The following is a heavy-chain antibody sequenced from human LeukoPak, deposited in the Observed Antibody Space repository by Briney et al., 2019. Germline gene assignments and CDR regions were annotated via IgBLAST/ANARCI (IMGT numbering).Heavy chain of an antibody. CDR1: GGSVRSSTYY. D-gene: IGHD6-19*01. CDR3: ARDGGSGWYVNYYYCYMDV. Sequence: SETLSLTCTVSGGSVRSSTYYWGWIRQPPGKGLEWIGSIYYSGSTYYNLSLKSRVTLSVDTSKNQFSLKLSSVTAADTAVYYCARDGGSGWYVNYYYCYMDVWGKGTTVTVSS. J-gene: IGHJ6*03. CDR2: IYYSGST. V-gene: IGHV4-39*07.